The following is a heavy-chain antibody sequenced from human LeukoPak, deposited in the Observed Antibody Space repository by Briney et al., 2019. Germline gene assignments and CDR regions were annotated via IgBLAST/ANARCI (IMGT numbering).Heavy chain of an antibody. CDR3: ARYIVSYPHDAFDI. Sequence: NASETLSLTCSVSGDSISSGSFYWSWIRQPAGRGLEWIGRIYTSGTTNYNPSLKSRVTISVDTSKNQFSLKLSSVTAADTAFYYCARYIVSYPHDAFDIWGQGTMVTVSS. CDR1: GDSISSGSFY. V-gene: IGHV4-61*02. J-gene: IGHJ3*02. CDR2: IYTSGTT. D-gene: IGHD1-26*01.